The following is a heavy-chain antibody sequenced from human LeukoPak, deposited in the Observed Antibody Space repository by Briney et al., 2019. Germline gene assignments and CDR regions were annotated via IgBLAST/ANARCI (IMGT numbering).Heavy chain of an antibody. J-gene: IGHJ4*02. V-gene: IGHV3-30*03. CDR1: GFTFSSYG. CDR3: ARARAVAGPFDY. D-gene: IGHD6-19*01. Sequence: GGSLRLSCATSGFTFSSYGMHWVRQAPGKGLEWVAVISYDGSNKYYADSVKGRFAISRDNSKNTLYLQMNSLRAEDTAVYYCARARAVAGPFDYWGQGTLVTVSS. CDR2: ISYDGSNK.